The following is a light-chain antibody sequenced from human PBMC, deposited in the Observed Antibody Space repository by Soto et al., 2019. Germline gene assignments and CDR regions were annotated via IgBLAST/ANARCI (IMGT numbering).Light chain of an antibody. CDR1: SSNIGSAY. J-gene: IGLJ2*01. Sequence: QSVLTQPPSASGTPGQTVTISCSGSSSNIGSAYIYWYQHLPGTAPKLLIYRNNQRPSGVPDRFSASKSGTSASLAISGLRSEDEADYYCAAWDDSLVVFGGGTKVNVL. V-gene: IGLV1-47*01. CDR3: AAWDDSLVV. CDR2: RNN.